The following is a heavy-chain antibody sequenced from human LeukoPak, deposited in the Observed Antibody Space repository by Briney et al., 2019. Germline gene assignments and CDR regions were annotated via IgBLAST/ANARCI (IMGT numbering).Heavy chain of an antibody. CDR3: ARVSSGQVDY. CDR1: GFTFSSYA. CDR2: ISGSGGSP. J-gene: IGHJ4*02. V-gene: IGHV3-23*01. D-gene: IGHD3-22*01. Sequence: GGSLRLSCAASGFTFSSYAMSWVRQAPGKGLEWVSAISGSGGSPDYADSVKGRFTISRDNSKNTLYLQMNSLRAEDTAVYYCARVSSGQVDYWGQGTLVTVSS.